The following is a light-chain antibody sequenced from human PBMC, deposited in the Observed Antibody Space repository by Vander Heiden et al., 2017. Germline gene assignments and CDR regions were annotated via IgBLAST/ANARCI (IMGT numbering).Light chain of an antibody. CDR2: DVS. J-gene: IGLJ2*01. CDR1: SVDVGGNNC. Sequence: QSALPHPPPAPGSPGQAIPISCAGTSVDVGGNNCVSWYQQQPGKAPKLMIYDVSNRPSGVSNRFSGSKAGNTASLTISGLQAEDEADYYCSSYTSSSTVVFGGGTKLTVL. CDR3: SSYTSSSTVV. V-gene: IGLV2-14*01.